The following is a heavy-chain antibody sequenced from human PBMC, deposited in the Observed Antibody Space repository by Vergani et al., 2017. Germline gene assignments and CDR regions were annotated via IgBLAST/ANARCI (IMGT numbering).Heavy chain of an antibody. J-gene: IGHJ6*02. CDR3: ARHRGSGGFFPSSYFYGMDV. CDR1: DSSIMTNPY. D-gene: IGHD3-10*01. V-gene: IGHV4-38-2*01. Sequence: QVQLQESGPGLVKPSETLTLTCDVSDSSIMTNPYWGWFRQSPGKGLEWIGCIHHSGDTHYNSSLKSRVSILIVSSSKFSLSLTSVTAAATAIYYCARHRGSGGFFPSSYFYGMDVWGHGTTVTVSS. CDR2: IHHSGDT.